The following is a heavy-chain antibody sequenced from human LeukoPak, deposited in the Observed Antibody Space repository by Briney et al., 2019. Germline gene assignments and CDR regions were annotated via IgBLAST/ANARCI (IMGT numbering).Heavy chain of an antibody. V-gene: IGHV1-69*13. CDR2: IIPIFGTA. CDR1: GCTFSSYA. Sequence: SVKVSCKASGCTFSSYAISWVRQAPGQGLEWMGGIIPIFGTANYAQKFQGRVTITGDESTSTAYMELSSLRSEDTAVYYCARGLGYCSSTRCRYYYYYYMDVWGKGTTVTISS. J-gene: IGHJ6*03. D-gene: IGHD2-2*01. CDR3: ARGLGYCSSTRCRYYYYYYMDV.